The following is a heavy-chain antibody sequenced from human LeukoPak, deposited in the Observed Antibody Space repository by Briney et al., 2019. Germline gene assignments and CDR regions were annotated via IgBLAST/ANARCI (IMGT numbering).Heavy chain of an antibody. J-gene: IGHJ4*02. CDR2: ISGPGGAT. Sequence: PGGSLRLSCAASGFTFSNYAMSWVRQAPGKGLEWVSTISGPGGATFYADSVKGRFTISRDNSKDTLYLQMNSLRAEDTAVYYCAKGGYYDSSGPVTYWGQGTLVTVSS. V-gene: IGHV3-23*01. CDR1: GFTFSNYA. CDR3: AKGGYYDSSGPVTY. D-gene: IGHD3-22*01.